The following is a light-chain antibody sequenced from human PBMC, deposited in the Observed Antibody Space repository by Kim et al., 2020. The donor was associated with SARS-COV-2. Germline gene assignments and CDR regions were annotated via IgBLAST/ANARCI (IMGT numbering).Light chain of an antibody. J-gene: IGLJ2*01. CDR3: QVWDHKAF. CDR2: EDT. Sequence: VSVYEGETASISCSGDRLVDKYVCWYQQRPGQPPVVVIYEDTERPSGITERISGSRSANTATLTISVTQAMDEDDYYCQVWDHKAFFGGGTRLTVL. CDR1: RLVDKY. V-gene: IGLV3-1*01.